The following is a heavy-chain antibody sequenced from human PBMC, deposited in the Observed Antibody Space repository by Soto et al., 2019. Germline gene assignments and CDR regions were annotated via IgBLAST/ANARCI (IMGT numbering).Heavy chain of an antibody. Sequence: QLQLQESGPGLVKPSETLSLTCTVSGGSISSSSYYWGWIRQPPGKGLEWIGSLYYSGSTYYNPTLKSRVTISADTSKNQYSLKLTSVTAADTAVYYSARQLRVRGDTQRYYFDYWGQGTLVTVSS. V-gene: IGHV4-39*01. CDR2: LYYSGST. CDR1: GGSISSSSYY. CDR3: ARQLRVRGDTQRYYFDY. D-gene: IGHD3-10*01. J-gene: IGHJ4*02.